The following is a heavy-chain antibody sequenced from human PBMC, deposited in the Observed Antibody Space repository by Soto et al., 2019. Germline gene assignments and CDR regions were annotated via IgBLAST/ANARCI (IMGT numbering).Heavy chain of an antibody. D-gene: IGHD3-3*01. CDR1: GFIFDDFA. CDR3: TKVGGLYDFWSGPLHFDL. V-gene: IGHV3-9*01. J-gene: IGHJ4*02. Sequence: SGGGFVQPGRSLRLSCAGSGFIFDDFAIHWVRQAPGKGLEWVSGISWNSDSIGYADSVKGRFTISRDNAKNSLYLQMNSLRVEDTALYYCTKVGGLYDFWSGPLHFDLWGQGTLVTVSS. CDR2: ISWNSDSI.